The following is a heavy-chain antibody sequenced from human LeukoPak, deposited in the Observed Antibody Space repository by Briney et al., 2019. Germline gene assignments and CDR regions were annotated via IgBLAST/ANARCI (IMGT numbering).Heavy chain of an antibody. CDR3: AKDMGWNDYSNYGGAFDI. CDR1: GYTFTSYD. V-gene: IGHV1-8*03. Sequence: ASVKVSCKASGYTFTSYDINWVRQATGQGLEWMGWMNPNSGNTGYAQKFQGRVTITRNTSISTAYMELSSLRAEDMASYYCAKDMGWNDYSNYGGAFDIWGQGTMVTVSS. J-gene: IGHJ3*02. D-gene: IGHD4-11*01. CDR2: MNPNSGNT.